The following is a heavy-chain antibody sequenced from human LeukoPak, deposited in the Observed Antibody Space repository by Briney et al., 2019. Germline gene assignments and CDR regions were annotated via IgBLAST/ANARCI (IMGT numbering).Heavy chain of an antibody. CDR3: VRGGSWYAAFDF. CDR1: GFTFSNYW. V-gene: IGHV3-7*04. Sequence: GGSLRLSCAASGFTFSNYWMTWVRQAPGKGLGWVANIKQDGSEKYYVDSVKGRFTTSRDNAKNSLYLQMNSLRAEDTAVYYCVRGGSWYAAFDFWGQGTVVPVSS. J-gene: IGHJ3*01. D-gene: IGHD6-13*01. CDR2: IKQDGSEK.